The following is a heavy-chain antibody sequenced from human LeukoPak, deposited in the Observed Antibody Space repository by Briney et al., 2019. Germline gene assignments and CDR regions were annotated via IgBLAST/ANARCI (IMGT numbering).Heavy chain of an antibody. Sequence: PSETLSLTCTVSGDSITSSTYYWGWIRQTPGKGLEWIGSIYYSGTTYYNPSLKSRVTISVDTSKNQFSLKLSSVTAADTAVYYCAKVMKGSGSGVIVYSWFDPWGQGTLVTVSS. CDR1: GDSITSSTYY. CDR2: IYYSGTT. J-gene: IGHJ5*02. D-gene: IGHD2/OR15-2a*01. CDR3: AKVMKGSGSGVIVYSWFDP. V-gene: IGHV4-39*01.